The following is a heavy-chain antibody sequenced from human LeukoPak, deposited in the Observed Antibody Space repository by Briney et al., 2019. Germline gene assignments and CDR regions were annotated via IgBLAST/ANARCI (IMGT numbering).Heavy chain of an antibody. CDR3: TRHAGSDYYASSGSDY. D-gene: IGHD3-10*01. CDR1: GFNFSGNA. V-gene: IGHV3-73*01. Sequence: GGSLRLSCAASGFNFSGNAIHWVRQASEKGLEWVGRIRSKAINYATSYGASVRGRFTFSRDDSKNTAYLHMDNLKTEDTAVYYCTRHAGSDYYASSGSDYWGQGTLVIVSS. CDR2: IRSKAINYAT. J-gene: IGHJ4*02.